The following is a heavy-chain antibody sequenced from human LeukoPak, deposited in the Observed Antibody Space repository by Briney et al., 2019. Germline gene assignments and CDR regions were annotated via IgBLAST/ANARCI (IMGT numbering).Heavy chain of an antibody. CDR2: ISSSSSFI. D-gene: IGHD3-10*02. Sequence: KTGGSLRLSCAASEFSVGSNYMTWVRQAPGKGLEWVSSISSSSSFIYYADSVKGRFTISRDNAKKSLYLQMNSLRAEDTAVYYCAELGITMIGGVWGKGTTVTISS. J-gene: IGHJ6*04. CDR3: AELGITMIGGV. CDR1: EFSVGSNY. V-gene: IGHV3-21*01.